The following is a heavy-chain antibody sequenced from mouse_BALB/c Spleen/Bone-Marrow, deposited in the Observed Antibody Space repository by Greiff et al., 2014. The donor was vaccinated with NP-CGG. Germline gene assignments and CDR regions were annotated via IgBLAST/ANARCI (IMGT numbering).Heavy chain of an antibody. J-gene: IGHJ2*01. Sequence: EVQLVESGGGLVQPGGSLKLSCAASGFAFSRYWMSWVRQAPGKGLEWIGEINPDSSTINYTPSLKDKFIISRDNAKNTLYLQMSKVRSEDTAPYYCARQGYYGKGNYWGQTPLSQSPQ. CDR1: GFAFSRYW. CDR2: INPDSSTI. V-gene: IGHV4-1*02. CDR3: ARQGYYGKGNY. D-gene: IGHD2-1*01.